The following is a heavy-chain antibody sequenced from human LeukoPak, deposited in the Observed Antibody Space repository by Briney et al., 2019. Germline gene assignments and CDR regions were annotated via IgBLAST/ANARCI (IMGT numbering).Heavy chain of an antibody. D-gene: IGHD2-21*01. J-gene: IGHJ5*02. CDR2: ISSDGGNK. Sequence: HPGGSLRLSCAASGFTFSSYGMHWVRQAPGKGLEWVAVISSDGGNKYYADSVKGRFTISRDNSKNTLYLQMNSLRAEDTAVYYCAKGLYGDTFLNWFDPWGQGTLVTVSS. V-gene: IGHV3-30*18. CDR3: AKGLYGDTFLNWFDP. CDR1: GFTFSSYG.